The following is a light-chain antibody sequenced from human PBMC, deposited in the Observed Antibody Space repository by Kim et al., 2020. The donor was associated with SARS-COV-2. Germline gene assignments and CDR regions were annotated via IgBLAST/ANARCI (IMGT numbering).Light chain of an antibody. Sequence: CTRSSCYSNYKVDWYQQRPGKGPRFVMRVGTGGIVGSKGDGIPDRFSVLGSGLNRYLTIKNIQEEDESDYHCGADHGSGSNFVYVFGTGTKVTVL. J-gene: IGLJ1*01. V-gene: IGLV9-49*01. CDR3: GADHGSGSNFVYV. CDR1: SCYSNYK. CDR2: VGTGGIVG.